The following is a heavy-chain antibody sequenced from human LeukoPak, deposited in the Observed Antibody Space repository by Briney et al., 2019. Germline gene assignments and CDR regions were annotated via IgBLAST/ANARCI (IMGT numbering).Heavy chain of an antibody. V-gene: IGHV3-73*01. D-gene: IGHD4-17*01. J-gene: IGHJ4*02. Sequence: PGGSLRLSCAASGFTFSGSAVHWFRQASGKGLEWIGRIRTKAKNYATEYTASLKGRFSISRDDSKNTAYLQMNSLETEDTAVYFCTRTTNGDYESLFDYWGQGTLVTVSS. CDR2: IRTKAKNYAT. CDR1: GFTFSGSA. CDR3: TRTTNGDYESLFDY.